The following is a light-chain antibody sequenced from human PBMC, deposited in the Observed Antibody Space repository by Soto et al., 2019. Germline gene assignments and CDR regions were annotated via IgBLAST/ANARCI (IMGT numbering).Light chain of an antibody. CDR1: QSVSPS. J-gene: IGKJ4*01. Sequence: ETVMTQSPAALSVSPGERATLSCRASQSVSPSLAWYQQKPGQAPRLLIYGAYTRATGIPARFSGSGSGTEFTLTISSLQSEDFAVYDCQQYNNGPRRTFGGGTKVDIK. CDR2: GAY. CDR3: QQYNNGPRRT. V-gene: IGKV3-15*01.